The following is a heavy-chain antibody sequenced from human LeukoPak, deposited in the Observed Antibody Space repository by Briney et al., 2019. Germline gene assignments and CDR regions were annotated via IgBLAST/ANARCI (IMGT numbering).Heavy chain of an antibody. CDR1: GFTFSTYG. D-gene: IGHD4-23*01. Sequence: GGSLRLSCAASGFTFSTYGMNWVRQAPGKGLEWVSYTSSSGTTIYYADSVKGRFTISRDNARESLFLQMNSLRAEDTAVYYCARVADGGYSDYWGQGTLVTVSS. J-gene: IGHJ4*02. CDR2: TSSSGTTI. V-gene: IGHV3-48*03. CDR3: ARVADGGYSDY.